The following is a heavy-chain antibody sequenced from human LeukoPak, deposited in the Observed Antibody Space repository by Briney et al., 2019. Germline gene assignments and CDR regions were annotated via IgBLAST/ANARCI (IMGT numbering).Heavy chain of an antibody. D-gene: IGHD6-19*01. CDR3: ARGMRIAGAGYWFDG. Sequence: SETLSLTCTVSGGPIETLLWTWIRQPPAKGLERIGYFSYAGTSYNPSLKSRLTISLDTSNTQFFWTVPSVTSADTGVYYCARGMRIAGAGYWFDGWGQGTLVTVSS. CDR1: GGPIETLL. CDR2: FSYAGT. J-gene: IGHJ5*02. V-gene: IGHV4-59*01.